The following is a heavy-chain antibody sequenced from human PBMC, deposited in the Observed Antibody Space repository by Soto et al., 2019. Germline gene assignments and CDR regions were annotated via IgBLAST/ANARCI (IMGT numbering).Heavy chain of an antibody. CDR1: GGSSGSYG. J-gene: IGHJ6*03. CDR2: IYYSGST. Sequence: SETLCLTWSVVGGSSGSYGGSWIRKPQGKVLEWIGYIYYSGSTNYTPSLKSRVTISVDTSKNQFSLKLSSVTAADTAVYYFARHVVAAAGPDYYYYMDFWGKGTTVIVSS. V-gene: IGHV4-59*08. CDR3: ARHVVAAAGPDYYYYMDF. D-gene: IGHD6-13*01.